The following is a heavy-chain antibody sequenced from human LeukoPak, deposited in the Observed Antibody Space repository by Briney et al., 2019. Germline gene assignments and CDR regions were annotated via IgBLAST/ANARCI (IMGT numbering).Heavy chain of an antibody. D-gene: IGHD3-22*01. CDR3: ARGGAPDYYDRRWYNWFDP. V-gene: IGHV1-46*01. CDR2: SNPSGGST. J-gene: IGHJ5*02. CDR1: GYTFTSYY. Sequence: ASVKVSCKASGYTFTSYYMHWVRQAPGQGLEWMGISNPSGGSTSYAQKFQGRVTMTRDTSTSTVYMELSSLRSEDTAVYYCARGGAPDYYDRRWYNWFDPWGQGTLVTVSS.